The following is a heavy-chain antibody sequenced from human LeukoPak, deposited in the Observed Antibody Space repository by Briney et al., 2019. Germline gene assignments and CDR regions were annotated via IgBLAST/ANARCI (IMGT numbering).Heavy chain of an antibody. CDR1: GGSISSYY. CDR3: ARGGLRITMVRGVIFLRAFDI. CDR2: INHSGST. V-gene: IGHV4-34*01. J-gene: IGHJ3*02. Sequence: SETLSLTCTVSGGSISSYYWSWIRQPPGKGLEWIGEINHSGSTNYNPSLKSRVTISVDTSKNQFSLKLSSVTAADTAVYYCARGGLRITMVRGVIFLRAFDIWGQGTMVTVSS. D-gene: IGHD3-10*01.